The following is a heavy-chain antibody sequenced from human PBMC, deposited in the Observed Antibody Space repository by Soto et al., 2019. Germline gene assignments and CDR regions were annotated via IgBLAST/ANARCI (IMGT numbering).Heavy chain of an antibody. D-gene: IGHD3-22*01. J-gene: IGHJ4*02. CDR1: GGPFSSYA. V-gene: IGHV1-69*06. Sequence: SVKVCFKASGGPFSSYAISWVRQAPGQGLEWMGGIIPIFGTANYAQKFQGRVTITADKSTSTAYMELSSLRSEDTAVYYCASSKVVVITVFDYWGQGTLVTVSS. CDR2: IIPIFGTA. CDR3: ASSKVVVITVFDY.